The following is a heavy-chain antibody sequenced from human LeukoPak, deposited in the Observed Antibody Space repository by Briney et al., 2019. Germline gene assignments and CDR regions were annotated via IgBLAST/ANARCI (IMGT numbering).Heavy chain of an antibody. V-gene: IGHV3-73*01. CDR2: IRSKANSYAT. Sequence: GGSLKLSCAASGFTFSGSAMHWVRQASGKGLEWVGRIRSKANSYATAYAASVKGRFTISRGDSKNTAYLQMNSLKTEDTAVYYCTRLSVVTDDYWGQGTLVTVSS. CDR1: GFTFSGSA. J-gene: IGHJ4*02. CDR3: TRLSVVTDDY. D-gene: IGHD4-23*01.